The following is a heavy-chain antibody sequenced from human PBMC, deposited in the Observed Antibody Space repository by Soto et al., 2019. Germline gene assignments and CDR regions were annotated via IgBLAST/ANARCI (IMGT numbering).Heavy chain of an antibody. D-gene: IGHD5-18*01. Sequence: QVQLQESGPGLVKPSQTLSLTCTVSGGSITTGGYYWSWIRQHPGKDLEWIGYIYYSGSTSYNPSLKSRITMPVDTSTNQFSLKLNSVTAADTAVYYCARDDTRAGYDYWGQGTLVTVSS. V-gene: IGHV4-31*03. J-gene: IGHJ4*02. CDR3: ARDDTRAGYDY. CDR2: IYYSGST. CDR1: GGSITTGGYY.